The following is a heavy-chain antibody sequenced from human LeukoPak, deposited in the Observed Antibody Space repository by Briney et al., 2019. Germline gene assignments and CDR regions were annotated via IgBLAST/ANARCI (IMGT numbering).Heavy chain of an antibody. Sequence: GGSLRLSCAASGCTFSSYWMSWVRQAPGKGLEWVANIKQDGSEKYYVDSVKGRFTISRDNAKNSLYLQMNSLRTEDTALYYCAKAITVTSNWFDPWGQGTLVTVSS. J-gene: IGHJ5*02. D-gene: IGHD4-17*01. CDR1: GCTFSSYW. CDR2: IKQDGSEK. V-gene: IGHV3-7*03. CDR3: AKAITVTSNWFDP.